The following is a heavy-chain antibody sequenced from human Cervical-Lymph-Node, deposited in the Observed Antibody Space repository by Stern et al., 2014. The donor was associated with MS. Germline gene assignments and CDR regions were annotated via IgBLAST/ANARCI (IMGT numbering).Heavy chain of an antibody. J-gene: IGHJ1*01. V-gene: IGHV1-46*03. Sequence: VQLVESGAEVKKPGASVKVSCKASGDSFASYPIHWLRQAPGQGPVWMGRVNPTDGRTTYAQEFKGRVTMTRDTSTRTVYMELSSLRPEDTAMYFCANPLPYANWGQGTRVTVSS. CDR3: ANPLPYAN. D-gene: IGHD4-17*01. CDR1: GDSFASYP. CDR2: VNPTDGRT.